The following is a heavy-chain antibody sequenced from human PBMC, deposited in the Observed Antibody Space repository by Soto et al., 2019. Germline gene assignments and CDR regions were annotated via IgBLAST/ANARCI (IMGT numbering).Heavy chain of an antibody. Sequence: QVQLIQSGPEVRKPGASVKVSCKTSGYTFTDYGISWVRQAPGQGLEWMGWISTAHADIGYAQKFQGRVTMTKDTSTSTSFMELMSLRSDDTAIYYCARDLAYIREYWGQVTQVTVSS. J-gene: IGHJ4*02. D-gene: IGHD3-10*01. CDR3: ARDLAYIREY. V-gene: IGHV1-18*01. CDR1: GYTFTDYG. CDR2: ISTAHADI.